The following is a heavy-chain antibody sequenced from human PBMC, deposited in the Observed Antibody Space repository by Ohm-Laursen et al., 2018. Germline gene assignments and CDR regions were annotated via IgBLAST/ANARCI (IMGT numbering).Heavy chain of an antibody. V-gene: IGHV3-7*01. CDR3: AAEGRRDGYNLYY. CDR1: GVTFSYYW. Sequence: GSLRLSCAASGVTFSYYWMSWVRQAPGKGLELVANIKQDGSEKHYVESVKGRFTISRGNAKNSLSLQMNSLRAEDTGIYYCAAEGRRDGYNLYYWGQGTLVTVSS. D-gene: IGHD5-24*01. J-gene: IGHJ4*02. CDR2: IKQDGSEK.